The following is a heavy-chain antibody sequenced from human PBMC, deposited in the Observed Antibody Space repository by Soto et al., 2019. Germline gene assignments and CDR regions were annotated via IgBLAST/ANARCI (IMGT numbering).Heavy chain of an antibody. J-gene: IGHJ4*02. D-gene: IGHD1-1*01. CDR3: ARGRYGDY. Sequence: QVHLVQSGAEVKKPGASVKVSCKGSGYAFTTYGITWVRQAPGQGLEWMGWISAHNGNTNYAQKLQGRVTGTRDTSPSTAYMELRSLRSDDTAVYSCARGRYGDYWGQGAVVTVSS. V-gene: IGHV1-18*01. CDR2: ISAHNGNT. CDR1: GYAFTTYG.